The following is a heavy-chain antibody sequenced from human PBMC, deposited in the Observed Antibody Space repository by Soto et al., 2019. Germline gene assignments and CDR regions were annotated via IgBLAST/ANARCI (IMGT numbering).Heavy chain of an antibody. V-gene: IGHV3-30*18. CDR3: AKVTSSSDYGFPSDP. J-gene: IGHJ5*02. CDR2: ISYDGSNK. CDR1: GFTFSTYG. Sequence: QVQLVESGGGVVQPGRSLRLSCEASGFTFSTYGMHWVRQAPGKGLEWVAVISYDGSNKYYADSVKGRFTISRDKSKTTLYLQMNSLRPEDTAMYYCAKVTSSSDYGFPSDPWGQGTLVTVSS. D-gene: IGHD4-17*01.